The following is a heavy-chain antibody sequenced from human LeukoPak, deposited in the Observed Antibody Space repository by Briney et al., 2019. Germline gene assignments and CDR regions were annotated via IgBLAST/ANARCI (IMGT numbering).Heavy chain of an antibody. CDR1: GFTFSSYA. CDR2: ISYDGSNK. V-gene: IGHV3-30*04. D-gene: IGHD1-26*01. CDR3: ARDGSGSYYFDY. J-gene: IGHJ4*02. Sequence: GGSLRLSCAASGFTFSSYAMHWVRQAPGKGLEWVAVISYDGSNKYYADSVKGRFTISRDNSKNTLYLRMNSLRAEDTAVYYCARDGSGSYYFDYWGQGTLVTVSS.